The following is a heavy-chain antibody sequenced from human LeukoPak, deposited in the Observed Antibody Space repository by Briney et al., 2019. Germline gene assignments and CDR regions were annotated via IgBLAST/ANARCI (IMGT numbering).Heavy chain of an antibody. Sequence: ASVKVSCKASGYSFTSYGISWVRQAPGQGLEWMGWISAYNGDTNYAQKLQGRVTMTTDTSTSTAYMELRSLRSDDTAVYYCAGVVRGYYYMDVWGKGTTVTVSS. CDR2: ISAYNGDT. CDR1: GYSFTSYG. D-gene: IGHD3-10*01. CDR3: AGVVRGYYYMDV. V-gene: IGHV1-18*01. J-gene: IGHJ6*03.